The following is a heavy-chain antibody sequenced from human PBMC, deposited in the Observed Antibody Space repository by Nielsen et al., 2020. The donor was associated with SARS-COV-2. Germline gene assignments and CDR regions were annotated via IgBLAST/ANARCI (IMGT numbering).Heavy chain of an antibody. D-gene: IGHD6-19*01. CDR2: INPSGGST. Sequence: ASVKVSCTASGYTFTSYYMHWVRQAPGQGLEWMGIINPSGGSTSYAQKFQGRVTMTRDTSTSTVYMELSSLRSEDTAVYYCARVAPYSSGWESEFDYWGQGTLVTVSS. CDR3: ARVAPYSSGWESEFDY. CDR1: GYTFTSYY. V-gene: IGHV1-46*01. J-gene: IGHJ4*02.